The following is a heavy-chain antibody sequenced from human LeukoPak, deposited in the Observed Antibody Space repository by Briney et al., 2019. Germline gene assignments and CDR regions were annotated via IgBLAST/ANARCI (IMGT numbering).Heavy chain of an antibody. D-gene: IGHD5-12*01. V-gene: IGHV3-20*04. CDR1: GFAFPDYG. Sequence: AETLRLSCAASGFAFPDYGRGWLRRDPGKGLVSVCGIHWAGGSTGYADCVKGRFTISRDNAKNSLYLQMNSLRAEDTALYYCARAPGGYDFYRAAEFDYWGQGTLVTVSS. CDR3: ARAPGGYDFYRAAEFDY. CDR2: IHWAGGST. J-gene: IGHJ4*02.